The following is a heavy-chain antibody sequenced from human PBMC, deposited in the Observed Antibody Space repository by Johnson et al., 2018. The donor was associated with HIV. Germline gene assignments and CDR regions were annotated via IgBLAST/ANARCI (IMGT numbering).Heavy chain of an antibody. J-gene: IGHJ3*02. CDR2: ISGSGGST. CDR1: GFTFSSYA. Sequence: VQLVESGGGLVQSGGSLRLSCAASGFTFSSYAMSWVRQAPGKGLEWVSGISGSGGSTYYADSARGRFTISRDNSKNTLYLQMNSLRAEDTAVYYCANDFWSGSGIWGQGTMVTVSS. CDR3: ANDFWSGSGI. V-gene: IGHV3-23*04. D-gene: IGHD3-3*01.